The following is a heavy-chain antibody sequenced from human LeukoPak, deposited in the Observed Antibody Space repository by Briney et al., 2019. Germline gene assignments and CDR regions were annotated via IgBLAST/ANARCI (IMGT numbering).Heavy chain of an antibody. J-gene: IGHJ5*02. CDR3: ARVPSIAARPDLNWFDP. V-gene: IGHV4-34*01. Sequence: PSETLSLTCAVYGGSFSGYYWSWIRQPPGKGLEWIGEINHSGSTSYNPSLKSRVTISVDTSKNQFSLKLSSVTAADTAVYYCARVPSIAARPDLNWFDPWGQGTLVTVSS. D-gene: IGHD6-6*01. CDR2: INHSGST. CDR1: GGSFSGYY.